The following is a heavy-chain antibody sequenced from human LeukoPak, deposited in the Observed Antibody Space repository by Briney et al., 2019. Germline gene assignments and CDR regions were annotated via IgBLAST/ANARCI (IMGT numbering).Heavy chain of an antibody. D-gene: IGHD2-2*02. CDR1: AGSFSGYY. CDR2: INHSGST. V-gene: IGHV4-34*01. CDR3: ATGRNVVVAAGILGVGPWYYYYYMDV. Sequence: PAETLSLTCAVYAGSFSGYYWSWIRQPPGKGLEWIGEINHSGSTNYNPSLKSRVTISVDTSKNQFSLKLSFVTAADTAVYYWATGRNVVVAAGILGVGPWYYYYYMDVWGKGTTVTVSS. J-gene: IGHJ6*03.